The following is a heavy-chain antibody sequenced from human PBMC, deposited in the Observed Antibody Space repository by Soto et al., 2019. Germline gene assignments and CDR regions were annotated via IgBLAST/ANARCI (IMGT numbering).Heavy chain of an antibody. CDR1: GFTFNSYA. CDR3: AKDIVVIPTASDAFDI. V-gene: IGHV3-23*01. D-gene: IGHD2-2*01. J-gene: IGHJ3*02. Sequence: EVQLLESGGGLVQPGGSLRLSCAASGFTFNSYAMNWVRQAPGKGLEWVSGISGSGGSTYYADSVKGRFTISRDNSKNTLYLQMNSLRAEDTAVYYCAKDIVVIPTASDAFDIWGQGTMVTVSS. CDR2: ISGSGGST.